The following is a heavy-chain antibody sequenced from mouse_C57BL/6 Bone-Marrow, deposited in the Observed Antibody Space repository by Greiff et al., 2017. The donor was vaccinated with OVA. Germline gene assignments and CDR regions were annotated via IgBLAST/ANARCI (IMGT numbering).Heavy chain of an antibody. D-gene: IGHD1-1*01. CDR1: GYTFTSYD. Sequence: VQLQQSGAELARPGASVKLSCKASGYTFTSYDISWVKQRTGQGLEWIGEIYPRSGNTYYNEKFKGKATLTADKSSSTAYMELRSLTSEDSAVYFCARGYYVSPWYFDVWGTGTTVTVSS. CDR2: IYPRSGNT. CDR3: ARGYYVSPWYFDV. J-gene: IGHJ1*03. V-gene: IGHV1-81*01.